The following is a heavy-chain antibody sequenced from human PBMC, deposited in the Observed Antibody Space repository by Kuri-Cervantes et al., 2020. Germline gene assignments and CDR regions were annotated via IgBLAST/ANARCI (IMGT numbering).Heavy chain of an antibody. D-gene: IGHD2-15*01. CDR3: ARDPGIVGPLYYFDY. V-gene: IGHV3-21*03. CDR2: ISSSSSYI. J-gene: IGHJ4*02. CDR1: GFTFSTYS. Sequence: GGSLRLSCAASGFTFSTYSMNWVRQAPGKGLEWVSSISSSSSYIYYADSVKGRFTISRDNAKNSLYLQMHSLRAEDTAVYYCARDPGIVGPLYYFDYWGQGTLVTVSS.